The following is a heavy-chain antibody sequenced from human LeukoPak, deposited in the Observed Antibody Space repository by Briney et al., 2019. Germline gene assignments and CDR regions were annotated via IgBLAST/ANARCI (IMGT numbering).Heavy chain of an antibody. CDR3: ARRSVAGSLDY. Sequence: PGGSLILSCAASGFTFSTYWMSWVRQAPGKGLEWVANTKEGGGEKYYVDSVKGRFTISRDNAENSLYLQMNSLRAEDTAVYYCARRSVAGSLDYWGQGTLVTVSS. CDR1: GFTFSTYW. CDR2: TKEGGGEK. D-gene: IGHD6-19*01. J-gene: IGHJ4*02. V-gene: IGHV3-7*01.